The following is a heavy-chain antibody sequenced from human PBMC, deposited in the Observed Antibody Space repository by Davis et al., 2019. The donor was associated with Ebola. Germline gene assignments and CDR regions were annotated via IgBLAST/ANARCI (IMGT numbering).Heavy chain of an antibody. V-gene: IGHV1-2*06. Sequence: ASVKVSCKASGYTFTDYYIHWVRQAPGQGLEWMGRINTKSGGPNYAQKFQGRVTMTRDTSISTAYMELSRLRSDDTAVYYCAREPTNYYYGMDVWGKGTTVTVSS. J-gene: IGHJ6*04. CDR1: GYTFTDYY. CDR2: INTKSGGP. CDR3: AREPTNYYYGMDV.